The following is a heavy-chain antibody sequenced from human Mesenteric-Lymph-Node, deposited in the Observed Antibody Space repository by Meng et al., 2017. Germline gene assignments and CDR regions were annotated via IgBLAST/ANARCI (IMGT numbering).Heavy chain of an antibody. CDR1: GFTVSSNY. Sequence: GESLKISCAASGFTVSSNYMSWVRQAPGKGLEWVAVIWYDGSNKYYADSVKGRFTISRDNSKNTLWLQMNSLRTEDTAVYDRARAKGGDSRDIYYYYYGMEVWGQGTTVTVSS. J-gene: IGHJ6*02. V-gene: IGHV3-33*08. CDR2: IWYDGSNK. CDR3: ARAKGGDSRDIYYYYYGMEV. D-gene: IGHD3-16*01.